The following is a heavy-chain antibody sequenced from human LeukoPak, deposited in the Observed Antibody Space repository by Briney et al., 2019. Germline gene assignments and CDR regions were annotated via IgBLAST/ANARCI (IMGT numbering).Heavy chain of an antibody. D-gene: IGHD1-1*01. CDR2: INPSGGST. CDR1: GYTFTSYY. J-gene: IGHJ4*02. CDR3: ARVQRYYFDY. Sequence: ASVKVSCKASGYTFTSYYMHWVRQAPGQGLEWMGIINPSGGSTSYAQKFQGRVTMTRDTSIDTAYMELSRLRSDDTAVYYCARVQRYYFDYWGQGTLVTVSS. V-gene: IGHV1-46*01.